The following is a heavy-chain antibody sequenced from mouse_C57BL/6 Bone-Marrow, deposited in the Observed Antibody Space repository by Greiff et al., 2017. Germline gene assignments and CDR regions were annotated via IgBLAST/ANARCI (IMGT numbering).Heavy chain of an antibody. CDR1: GYTFTSYG. Sequence: QVQLKQSGAELARPGASVKLSCKASGYTFTSYGISWVKQRTGQGLEWIGEIYPRSGNTYYNEKFKGKATLTADKSSSTAYMELRSLTSEDSAVYFCARRGDLSLTDWGQGTTLTVSS. J-gene: IGHJ2*01. D-gene: IGHD2-13*01. V-gene: IGHV1-81*01. CDR3: ARRGDLSLTD. CDR2: IYPRSGNT.